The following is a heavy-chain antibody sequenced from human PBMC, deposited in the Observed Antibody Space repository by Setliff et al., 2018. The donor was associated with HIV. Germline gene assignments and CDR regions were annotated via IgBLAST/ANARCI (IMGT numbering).Heavy chain of an antibody. CDR3: AKDDYFQS. J-gene: IGHJ1*01. Sequence: PGGSLRLSCAASGFTFSSYWMHWVRQAPGKGLVWVSRIKSDGSSTSYADFVRGRFTISRDNAKNTLYLQMNSLRAEDTAVYYCAKDDYFQSWGQGTQVTVPQ. CDR2: IKSDGSST. CDR1: GFTFSSYW. V-gene: IGHV3-74*01.